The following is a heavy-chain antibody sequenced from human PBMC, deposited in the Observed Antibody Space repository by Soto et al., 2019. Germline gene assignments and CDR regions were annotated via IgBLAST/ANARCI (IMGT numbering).Heavy chain of an antibody. V-gene: IGHV1-69*01. J-gene: IGHJ6*02. CDR1: GGTFISYA. Sequence: QVQLVQSGAEVKKPGSSVKVSCKASGGTFISYAISWVRQAPGQGLEWMGGIIPIFGTANYAQKFQGRVTITANESTSTAYMELSSLRSEDTAVYYCARDRGYIVVVPAARGGFYYYGMDVWCQGTTVTVSS. D-gene: IGHD2-2*01. CDR3: ARDRGYIVVVPAARGGFYYYGMDV. CDR2: IIPIFGTA.